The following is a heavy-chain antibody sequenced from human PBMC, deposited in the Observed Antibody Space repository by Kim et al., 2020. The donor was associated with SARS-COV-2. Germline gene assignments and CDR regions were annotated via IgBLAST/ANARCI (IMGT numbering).Heavy chain of an antibody. V-gene: IGHV3-48*02. Sequence: KGRFTISRDNAKNSLYLQMNSLRDEDTAVYYCATMGEYYDILTGYYPWDYWGQGTLVTVSS. J-gene: IGHJ4*02. D-gene: IGHD3-9*01. CDR3: ATMGEYYDILTGYYPWDY.